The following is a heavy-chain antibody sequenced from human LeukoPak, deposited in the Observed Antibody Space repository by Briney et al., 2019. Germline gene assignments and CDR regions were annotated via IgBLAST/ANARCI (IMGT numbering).Heavy chain of an antibody. CDR3: ARKVTMVRGVISWFDP. D-gene: IGHD3-10*01. CDR1: GYTFTGYY. V-gene: IGHV1-2*02. CDR2: INPNSGGT. J-gene: IGHJ5*02. Sequence: GASVKVSCKASGYTFTGYYMHWVRQAPGQGLEWMGWINPNSGGTNYAQKFQGRVTMTRNTSISTAYMELSSLRSEDTAVYYCARKVTMVRGVISWFDPWGQGTLVTVSS.